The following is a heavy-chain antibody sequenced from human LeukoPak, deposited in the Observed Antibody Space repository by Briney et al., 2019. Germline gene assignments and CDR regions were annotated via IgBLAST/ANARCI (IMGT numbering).Heavy chain of an antibody. J-gene: IGHJ3*01. CDR1: GYSFTSYY. CDR2: INPSGGST. Sequence: ASVKVSCKASGYSFTSYYMHWVRQAPGQGLEWMGIINPSGGSTTYAQKFQGRVTMARDMSTGTVYMELSSLMELSSLISEDTAVYYCARGRTYYYDTSGYYPSDRGSDFDVWGQGTMVTVSS. CDR3: ARGRTYYYDTSGYYPSDRGSDFDV. D-gene: IGHD3-22*01. V-gene: IGHV1-46*01.